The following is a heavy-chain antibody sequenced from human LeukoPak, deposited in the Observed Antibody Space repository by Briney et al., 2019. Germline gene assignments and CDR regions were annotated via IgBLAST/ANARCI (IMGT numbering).Heavy chain of an antibody. Sequence: PGGSLRLSCAASGFTFSAYSMNWVRQAPGKGPEWVSYINRGSDTSFYADSVKGRFTVSRDNSKNTLYLQMNSLRAEDTAVYYCTRDLLGYASSWDIWGQGTMVTVSS. CDR2: INRGSDTS. CDR1: GFTFSAYS. J-gene: IGHJ3*02. CDR3: TRDLLGYASSWDI. V-gene: IGHV3-48*01. D-gene: IGHD6-13*01.